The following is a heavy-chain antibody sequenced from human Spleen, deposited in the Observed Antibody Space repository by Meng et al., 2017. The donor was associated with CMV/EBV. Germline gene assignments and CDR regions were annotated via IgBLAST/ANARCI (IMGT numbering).Heavy chain of an antibody. CDR2: INPNSGGT. CDR3: ARVPGSRYYFDY. Sequence: ASVKVSCKASGHTLTGSYVHWVRQAPGQRPEWMGWINPNSGGTNYAQNLQGRVTMTTDTSTSTAYMELRSLRSDDTAVYYCARVPGSRYYFDYWGQGTLVTVSS. CDR1: GHTLTGSY. J-gene: IGHJ4*02. V-gene: IGHV1-2*02. D-gene: IGHD2-15*01.